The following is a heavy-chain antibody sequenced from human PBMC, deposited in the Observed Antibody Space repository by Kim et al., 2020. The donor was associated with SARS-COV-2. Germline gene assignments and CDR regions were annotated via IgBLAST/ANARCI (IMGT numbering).Heavy chain of an antibody. CDR1: GGSISSSSYY. D-gene: IGHD2-21*02. Sequence: SETLSLTCTVSGGSISSSSYYWGWIRQPPGKGLEWIGSFYNTGRNYYNPSLKNPVAISVDSSKNQFPLKLNSVTAADTAVYYCATHFRGTSIRFLGLFQVDYWGQGTMVTVSS. J-gene: IGHJ4*02. CDR2: FYNTGRN. CDR3: ATHFRGTSIRFLGLFQVDY. V-gene: IGHV4-39*01.